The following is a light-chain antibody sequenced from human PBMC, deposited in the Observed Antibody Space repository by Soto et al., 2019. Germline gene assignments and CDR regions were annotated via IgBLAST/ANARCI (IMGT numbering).Light chain of an antibody. V-gene: IGKV3-20*01. J-gene: IGKJ2*01. Sequence: EIVLTQSPGTLSLSPGERATLSCRASQSVSSNYSAWYQKKPGQAPRLLIDAASSRATGIPDRFSGRGSGTDSTLTSSILEPDDFVVYYCQQYGSSPYTFGQGTKLEIK. CDR1: QSVSSNY. CDR3: QQYGSSPYT. CDR2: AAS.